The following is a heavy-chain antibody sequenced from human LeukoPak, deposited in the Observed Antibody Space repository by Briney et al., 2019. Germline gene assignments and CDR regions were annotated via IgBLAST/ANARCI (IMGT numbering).Heavy chain of an antibody. J-gene: IGHJ5*02. D-gene: IGHD4-11*01. Sequence: KPSETLSLTCTVSGGSISSYYWSWIRQPPGKGLEWIGYIYYSGSTNYNPSLKSRVTISVDTSKNQFSLKLSSVTAADTAAYYCASYDYSFGWFDPWGQGTLVTVSS. CDR3: ASYDYSFGWFDP. CDR1: GGSISSYY. V-gene: IGHV4-59*01. CDR2: IYYSGST.